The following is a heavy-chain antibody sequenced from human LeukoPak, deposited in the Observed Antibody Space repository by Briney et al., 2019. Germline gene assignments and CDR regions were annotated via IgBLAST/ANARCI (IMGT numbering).Heavy chain of an antibody. CDR2: KYYRGST. V-gene: IGHV4-39*07. J-gene: IGHJ6*03. Sequence: SETLSLTCTVSGGSISSSYYWGWIRQPPGKGLEWIGNKYYRGSTYYNPSLKSRVTISVDTSKNQFSLNLTSVTAANTAVYYCARIAGGLYFYYYYMDVWGKGTTVTVSS. CDR3: ARIAGGLYFYYYYMDV. CDR1: GGSISSSYY. D-gene: IGHD3-16*01.